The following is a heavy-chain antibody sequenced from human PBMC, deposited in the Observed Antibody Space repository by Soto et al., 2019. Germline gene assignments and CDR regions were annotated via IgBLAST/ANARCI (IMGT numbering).Heavy chain of an antibody. CDR1: GYTFTSYS. D-gene: IGHD3-9*01. CDR3: ARDGFYDILTGYLDS. Sequence: ASVKVSCKASGYTFTSYSMHWVRQAPGQRLEWMGWINGDTGDTKYSQKFRDRVTITRDTSASTAYMELSSLRSEDTAVYYCARDGFYDILTGYLDSWGQGTVVTVSS. V-gene: IGHV1-3*01. J-gene: IGHJ4*02. CDR2: INGDTGDT.